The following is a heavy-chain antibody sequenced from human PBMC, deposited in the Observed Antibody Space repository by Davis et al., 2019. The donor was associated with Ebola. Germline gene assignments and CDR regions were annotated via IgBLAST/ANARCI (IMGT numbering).Heavy chain of an antibody. CDR1: GNSFNSHW. CDR2: IFTGDSAT. D-gene: IGHD1-26*01. CDR3: ARRGHSPWVGYYYAMDV. V-gene: IGHV5-51*01. J-gene: IGHJ6*02. Sequence: GESLKISCKDSGNSFNSHWIGWVRQLPGKGLEWMGVIFTGDSATRYSPSFRGQVTISADNSIKTAFLHWSSLKASDSGTYYCARRGHSPWVGYYYAMDVWGQGTTVTVSS.